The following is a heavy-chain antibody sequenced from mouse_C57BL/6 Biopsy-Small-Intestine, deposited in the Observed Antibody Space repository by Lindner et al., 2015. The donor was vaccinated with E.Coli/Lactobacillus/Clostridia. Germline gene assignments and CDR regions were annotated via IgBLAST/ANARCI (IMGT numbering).Heavy chain of an antibody. CDR3: ARNDYYGSSYGWFAY. V-gene: IGHV1-39*01. D-gene: IGHD1-1*01. CDR2: INPNYGTT. CDR1: GYSFTDYN. Sequence: VQLQESGPELVKPGASVKISCKASGYSFTDYNMNWVKQSNGKSLEWIGVINPNYGTTSYNQKFKGKATLTVDQSSSTANMHLNSLTSEDSAAYYCARNDYYGSSYGWFAYWGHGTLVTVSA. J-gene: IGHJ3*01.